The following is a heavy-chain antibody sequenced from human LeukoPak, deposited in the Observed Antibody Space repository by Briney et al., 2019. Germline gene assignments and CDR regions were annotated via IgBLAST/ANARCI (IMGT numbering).Heavy chain of an antibody. CDR1: GFTFSSYW. CDR2: IKQDGSEK. CDR3: ARVLRYFDWTMGYYYYMDV. Sequence: GGSLRLSCAASGFTFSSYWMSWVRQAPGKGLEWVANIKQDGSEKYYVDSVKGRFTISRDNAKNSLYLQMNSLRAEDTAVSYCARVLRYFDWTMGYYYYMDVWGKGTTVTISS. D-gene: IGHD3-9*01. J-gene: IGHJ6*03. V-gene: IGHV3-7*01.